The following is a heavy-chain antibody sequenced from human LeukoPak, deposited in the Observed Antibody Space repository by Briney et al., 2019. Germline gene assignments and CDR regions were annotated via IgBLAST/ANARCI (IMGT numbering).Heavy chain of an antibody. CDR1: GGSISSSSYY. V-gene: IGHV4-39*07. Sequence: SETLSLTCTVSGGSISSSSYYWGWIRQPPGKGLEWIGSIYYSGSTYYNPSLKSRVTISVDTTKNQFSLKLSSVTAADTAVYYCARGSPRVSQAYPHVFDIWGQGTMVSVSS. CDR2: IYYSGST. J-gene: IGHJ3*02. CDR3: ARGSPRVSQAYPHVFDI. D-gene: IGHD5/OR15-5a*01.